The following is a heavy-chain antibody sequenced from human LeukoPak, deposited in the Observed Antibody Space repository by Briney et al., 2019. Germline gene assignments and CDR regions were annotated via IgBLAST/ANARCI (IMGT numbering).Heavy chain of an antibody. CDR2: IYYSGST. D-gene: IGHD3-22*01. Sequence: SETLSLTCTVSGGSISRSSYYWGWIRQPPGKGLEWIGSIYYSGSTYYNPSLKSRVTISVETSKNQFSLKLSSVTAADTAVYYCARHRYYYDSSGNWFDPWGQGTLVTVSS. CDR1: GGSISRSSYY. J-gene: IGHJ5*02. CDR3: ARHRYYYDSSGNWFDP. V-gene: IGHV4-39*01.